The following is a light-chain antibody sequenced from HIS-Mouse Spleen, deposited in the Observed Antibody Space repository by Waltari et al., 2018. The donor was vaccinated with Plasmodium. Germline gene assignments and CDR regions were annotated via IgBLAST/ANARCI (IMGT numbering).Light chain of an antibody. CDR1: SSDVGSYNL. J-gene: IGLJ2*01. CDR2: EGS. CDR3: CSYAGSSTFVV. V-gene: IGLV2-23*03. Sequence: QSALTQPASVSGSPGQSITISCTGTSSDVGSYNLVSWYQQHPGKAPKLMIYEGSKRPSGVANRCSGSKSGNTASRTISGLQAEDEADDYCCSYAGSSTFVVFGGGTKLTVL.